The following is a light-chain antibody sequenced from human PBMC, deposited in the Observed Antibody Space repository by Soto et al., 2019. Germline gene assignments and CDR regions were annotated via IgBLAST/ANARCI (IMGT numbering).Light chain of an antibody. CDR2: DVG. CDR1: GSDVGGYNY. Sequence: QSVLTQPASVSGSPGQSITISCTGTGSDVGGYNYVSWYQQHPGKAPKVMIYDVGNRPSGVSTRFSGSKSGNTASLTISGLQAEDEDDYYCSSYTSASTPLVFGRGTKLTVL. V-gene: IGLV2-14*01. CDR3: SSYTSASTPLV. J-gene: IGLJ2*01.